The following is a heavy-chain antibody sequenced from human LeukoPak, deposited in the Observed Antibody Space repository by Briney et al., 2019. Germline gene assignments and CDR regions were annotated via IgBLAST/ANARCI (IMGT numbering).Heavy chain of an antibody. Sequence: SETLSLTCTVSGYSISSGYYWGWIRQPPGKGLEWIGSIYHSGSTYYNPSLKSRVTISVDTSKNQFSLKLSSVTAADTAVYYCARIVGLRGVNIERLFRRGGVVDIWGQGTMVTVSS. CDR1: GYSISSGYY. CDR2: IYHSGST. V-gene: IGHV4-38-2*02. CDR3: ARIVGLRGVNIERLFRRGGVVDI. J-gene: IGHJ3*02. D-gene: IGHD3-10*01.